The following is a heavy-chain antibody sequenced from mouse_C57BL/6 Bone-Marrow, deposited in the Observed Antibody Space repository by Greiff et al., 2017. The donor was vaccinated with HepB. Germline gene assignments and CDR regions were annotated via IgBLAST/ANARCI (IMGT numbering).Heavy chain of an antibody. Sequence: VQLQQSGPELVKPGASVKISCKASGYTFTDYYMNWVKQSHGKSLEWIGDINPNNGGTSYNQKFKGKATLTVDKSSSTAYMELRSLTSEDSAVYYWARGGITTVVDYWGQGTTLTVSS. V-gene: IGHV1-26*01. CDR1: GYTFTDYY. CDR2: INPNNGGT. J-gene: IGHJ2*01. D-gene: IGHD1-1*01. CDR3: ARGGITTVVDY.